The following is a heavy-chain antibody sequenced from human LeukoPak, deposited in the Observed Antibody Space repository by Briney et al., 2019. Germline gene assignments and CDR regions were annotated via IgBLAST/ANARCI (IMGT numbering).Heavy chain of an antibody. CDR3: ARDYSASGSFDY. V-gene: IGHV3-7*01. CDR2: IKQDGSQS. D-gene: IGHD3-10*01. Sequence: GGSLRLSCAASGFTFSNYWVNWVRQAPGKGLEWLANIKQDGSQSHYVDSVKGRFTISRDNAKNSLYLQMNNLRAEDTAVYYCARDYSASGSFDYWGQGTLVTVSS. J-gene: IGHJ4*02. CDR1: GFTFSNYW.